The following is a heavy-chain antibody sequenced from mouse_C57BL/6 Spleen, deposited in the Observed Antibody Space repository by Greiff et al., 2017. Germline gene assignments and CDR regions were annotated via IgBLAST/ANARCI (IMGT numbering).Heavy chain of an antibody. J-gene: IGHJ2*01. CDR3: ARRDYGSSPDY. V-gene: IGHV1-50*01. Sequence: QVQLQQPGAELVKPGASVKLSCTASGYTFTSYWMQWVKQRPGQGLEWIGEIDPSDSYTNYNQKFKGKATLTVDPSSSTAYMQLSSLTSEDSAVYYCARRDYGSSPDYWGQGTTLTVAS. CDR2: IDPSDSYT. CDR1: GYTFTSYW. D-gene: IGHD1-1*01.